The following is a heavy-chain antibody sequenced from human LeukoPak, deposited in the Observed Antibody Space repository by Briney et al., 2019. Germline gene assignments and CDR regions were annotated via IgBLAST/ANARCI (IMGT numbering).Heavy chain of an antibody. D-gene: IGHD3-10*01. J-gene: IGHJ4*02. CDR2: ISSSGITI. Sequence: GGSLRLSCAASGFTFSDYYMSWIRQAPGKGLECVSYISSSGITIYYGDSVKGRFTISRDNAKNSLYLQMNSLRAEDTAVYYCARTQGRFYGSGSYEGFDYWGQGTLVTVSS. CDR3: ARTQGRFYGSGSYEGFDY. CDR1: GFTFSDYY. V-gene: IGHV3-11*04.